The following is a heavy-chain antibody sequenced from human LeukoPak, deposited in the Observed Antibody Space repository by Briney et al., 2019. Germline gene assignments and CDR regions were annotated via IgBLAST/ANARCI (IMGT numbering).Heavy chain of an antibody. V-gene: IGHV4-59*08. CDR3: NANYDTSDY. Sequence: SETLSLTCTVSGGTISSYYWNWIRQPPGKGLEWIGYIHDSGSTKYNPSLKSRVTISVETSKNQFSLKLSSVTAADTAVYYCNANYDTSDYWGQGTLVTVSS. CDR2: IHDSGST. J-gene: IGHJ4*02. D-gene: IGHD3-9*01. CDR1: GGTISSYY.